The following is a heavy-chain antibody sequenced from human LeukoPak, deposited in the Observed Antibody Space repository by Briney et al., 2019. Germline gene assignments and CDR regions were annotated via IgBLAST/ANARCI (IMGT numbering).Heavy chain of an antibody. J-gene: IGHJ3*02. V-gene: IGHV1-8*03. CDR2: MNPNSGNT. Sequence: ASVKVSCKASGYTFTSYDINWVRQATGQGLEWMGWMNPNSGNTGYAQKFQGRVTITRNTSISTAYMELSSLRSEDTAVYYCARETYYDFWSGSPRDAFDIWGRGTMVTVSS. CDR1: GYTFTSYD. CDR3: ARETYYDFWSGSPRDAFDI. D-gene: IGHD3-3*01.